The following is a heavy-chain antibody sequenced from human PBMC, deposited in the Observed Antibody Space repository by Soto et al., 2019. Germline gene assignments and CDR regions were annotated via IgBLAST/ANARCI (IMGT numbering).Heavy chain of an antibody. Sequence: QVQLVESGGGVVQPGRSLRLSCAASGFTFSSYGMHWVRQAPGKGLEWVAVIWYDGSNKYYADSVKGRFTISRDNSKNTLYLQMNSLRAEDTALFYCARDRSIVVVPAATEPFFDYWGQGTLVTVSS. V-gene: IGHV3-33*01. D-gene: IGHD2-2*01. CDR1: GFTFSSYG. J-gene: IGHJ4*02. CDR2: IWYDGSNK. CDR3: ARDRSIVVVPAATEPFFDY.